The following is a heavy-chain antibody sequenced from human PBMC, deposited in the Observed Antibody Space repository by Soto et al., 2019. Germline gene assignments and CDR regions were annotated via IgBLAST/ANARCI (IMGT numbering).Heavy chain of an antibody. D-gene: IGHD3-22*01. J-gene: IGHJ5*02. CDR1: GGTFSSYS. CDR2: ISPIFGTA. Sequence: QVQLVQSGAEVKKPGSSVKVSCKASGGTFSSYSITWVRQAPGQGLEWMGGISPIFGTANHAKKFQARVTITADESTSTAYIELNSLRSEDTAVYYCARDRGPSSAYYPYWFGPWGQGTLVTVSS. CDR3: ARDRGPSSAYYPYWFGP. V-gene: IGHV1-69*12.